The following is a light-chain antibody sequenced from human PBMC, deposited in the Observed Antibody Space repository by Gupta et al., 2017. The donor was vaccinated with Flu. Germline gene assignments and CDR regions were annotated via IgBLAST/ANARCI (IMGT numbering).Light chain of an antibody. Sequence: DIVKTQPPLSLLVTPGEPGSISCWSSQSLLHTNGYNYLDWYVQKPGHSPQFLIYLASNRASGVPDRVSGSGSGTDFTLKISRVEAEDVGVYYCMQTLQTPRTFGQGTKVEIK. CDR2: LAS. V-gene: IGKV2-28*01. CDR3: MQTLQTPRT. J-gene: IGKJ1*01. CDR1: QSLLHTNGYNY.